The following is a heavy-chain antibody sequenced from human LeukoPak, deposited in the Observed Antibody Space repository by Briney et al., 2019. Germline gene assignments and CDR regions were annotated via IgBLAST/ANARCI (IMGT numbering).Heavy chain of an antibody. J-gene: IGHJ6*02. V-gene: IGHV4-4*02. CDR1: SGSISSSYW. CDR3: ARDFRERRGITGPHGMDV. D-gene: IGHD1-20*01. CDR2: IYHNGST. Sequence: SETLSLTCAVSSGSISSSYWWSWVRQPPGKGLEWIGEIYHNGSTNYNPSLKSRVTISIDKSKNQFSLRLSSVTAADTAVYYCARDFRERRGITGPHGMDVWGQGTTVTVSS.